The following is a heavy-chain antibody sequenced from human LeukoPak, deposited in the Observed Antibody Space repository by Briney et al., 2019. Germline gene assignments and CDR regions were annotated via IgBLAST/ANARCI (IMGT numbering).Heavy chain of an antibody. CDR2: IYYSGST. Sequence: SETLSLTCTVSGGSISSGDYYWSWIRQPPGKGLEWIGYIYYSGSTYYNPSLKSRITISVDTSKNQFSLKMRSVTAADTAVYFCARLFHGDYYFDYWGQGTLVTVSS. CDR1: GGSISSGDYY. CDR3: ARLFHGDYYFDY. D-gene: IGHD4-17*01. J-gene: IGHJ4*02. V-gene: IGHV4-30-4*01.